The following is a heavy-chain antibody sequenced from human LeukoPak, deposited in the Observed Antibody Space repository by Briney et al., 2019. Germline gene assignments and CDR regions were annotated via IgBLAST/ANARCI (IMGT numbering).Heavy chain of an antibody. J-gene: IGHJ4*02. V-gene: IGHV5-51*01. CDR3: ARSSDYVFDY. CDR1: GYNFPINW. D-gene: IGHD4-17*01. Sequence: GESLKIPCKTSGYNFPINWIGWVRQMPGKGLEWMGVIYPGDSDTRYSPSFQGQVTISADMSISTAYLQWSSLKASDTAMYYCARSSDYVFDYWGQGTQVTVSS. CDR2: IYPGDSDT.